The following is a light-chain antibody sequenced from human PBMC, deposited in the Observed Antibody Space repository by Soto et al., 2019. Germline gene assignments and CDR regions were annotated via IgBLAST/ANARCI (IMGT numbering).Light chain of an antibody. V-gene: IGKV3-20*01. CDR1: ESLRGNY. CDR2: AAS. CDR3: QHYGSSPRT. J-gene: IGKJ1*01. Sequence: EIVLTQSPGTLSLSPGDGATLSCRASESLRGNYLAWYQQKPGQAPRLLIYAASIRATGIPDRFSGSGSGTDFTLTIRRLEPEDFAMYFCQHYGSSPRTFGQGTKVEIK.